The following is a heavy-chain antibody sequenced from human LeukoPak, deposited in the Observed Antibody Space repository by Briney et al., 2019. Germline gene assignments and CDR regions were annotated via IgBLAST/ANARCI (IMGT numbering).Heavy chain of an antibody. V-gene: IGHV3-21*01. J-gene: IGHJ4*02. Sequence: GGSLRLSCAASGFTFSSYSMNWVRQAPGKGLEWVSSISSSSSYIYYADSVKGRFTISRDNAKNSLYLQMNSLRAEDTAVYYCARALYYYDSSGTKGEDYWGQGTLVTVSS. CDR1: GFTFSSYS. CDR3: ARALYYYDSSGTKGEDY. CDR2: ISSSSSYI. D-gene: IGHD3-22*01.